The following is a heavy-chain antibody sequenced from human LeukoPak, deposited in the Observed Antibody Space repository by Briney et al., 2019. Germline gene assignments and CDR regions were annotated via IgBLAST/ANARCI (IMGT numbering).Heavy chain of an antibody. CDR3: TRDQTPYY. Sequence: GGSQRLSCTASGFTFGDYAMTWLRQAPGKGLEWVGFIRSKIYGGTPEYAASVKGRFTISRDDSKGVAYLQMNSLKTEDTAVYYCTRDQTPYYWGQGTLVTVSS. V-gene: IGHV3-49*03. CDR2: IRSKIYGGTP. CDR1: GFTFGDYA. J-gene: IGHJ4*02.